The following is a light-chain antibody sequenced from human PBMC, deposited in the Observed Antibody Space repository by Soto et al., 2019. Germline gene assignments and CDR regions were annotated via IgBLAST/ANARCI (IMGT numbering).Light chain of an antibody. CDR3: QQYTNWPRT. V-gene: IGKV3-15*01. CDR2: GAS. Sequence: EIVMTQSPATLSASPGERATLSCRASQSVSSNLAWYQQKPGQAPRLLIYGASTRATGIPARFSGSGSGTEFTLTISSLQSEDFAVYYCQQYTNWPRTFGQGTKVDIK. CDR1: QSVSSN. J-gene: IGKJ1*01.